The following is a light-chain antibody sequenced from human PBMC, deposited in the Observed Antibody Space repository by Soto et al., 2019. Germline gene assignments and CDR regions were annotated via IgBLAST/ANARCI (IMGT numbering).Light chain of an antibody. J-gene: IGLJ1*01. CDR3: SSYTSSSTHYV. CDR1: GSDVGGYNY. CDR2: DVS. V-gene: IGLV2-14*01. Sequence: QSVLTQPASVSGSPGQSITISCTGTGSDVGGYNYVSWYQQHPGKAPKLMIYDVSNRPSGVSNRFSGSKSGNTASLTIFGLQAEDEADYYCSSYTSSSTHYVFGTGTKVTVL.